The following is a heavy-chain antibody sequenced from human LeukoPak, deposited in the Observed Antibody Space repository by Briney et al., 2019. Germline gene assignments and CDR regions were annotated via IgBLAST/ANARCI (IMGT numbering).Heavy chain of an antibody. V-gene: IGHV4-39*07. CDR1: GGSISSSSYY. CDR3: ARDAHRTGVSCYSPYNWFDP. CDR2: IYYSGTT. Sequence: TSETLSLTCTVSGGSISSSSYYWGWIRQPPGKGLEWIGSIYYSGTTYYNPSLQSRVTISVDTAKNQFSLKVTSVTAADTAAYYCARDAHRTGVSCYSPYNWFDPWGQGTLVTVSS. J-gene: IGHJ5*02. D-gene: IGHD2-15*01.